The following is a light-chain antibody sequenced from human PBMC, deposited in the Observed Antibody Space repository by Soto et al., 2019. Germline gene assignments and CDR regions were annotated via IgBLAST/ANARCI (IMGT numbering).Light chain of an antibody. J-gene: IGKJ1*01. CDR1: QSVSIL. Sequence: EIFITQSPSALCLSAGERATVSCGASQSVSILLAWYQQKPGQAPRLLIHGATTRATGIPARFSGSGSGTELTITIRSKQSQDFEVYYCTKYHNRHRTFGQGN. CDR3: TKYHNRHRT. CDR2: GAT. V-gene: IGKV3-15*01.